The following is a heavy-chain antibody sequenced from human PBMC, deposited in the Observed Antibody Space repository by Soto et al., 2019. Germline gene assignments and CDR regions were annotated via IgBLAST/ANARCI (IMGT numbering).Heavy chain of an antibody. Sequence: EVQLLESGGGLVQPGGSLRLSCAASGFTFSSYAMNWVRQAPGKGPEWVSVISGSGGSTYYADSVKGRFTISRDNSKNTLYLQMNSLRGEDTAVYYCASRSSGWYLDYWGQGTLVTVSS. D-gene: IGHD6-19*01. CDR2: ISGSGGST. CDR3: ASRSSGWYLDY. J-gene: IGHJ4*02. V-gene: IGHV3-23*01. CDR1: GFTFSSYA.